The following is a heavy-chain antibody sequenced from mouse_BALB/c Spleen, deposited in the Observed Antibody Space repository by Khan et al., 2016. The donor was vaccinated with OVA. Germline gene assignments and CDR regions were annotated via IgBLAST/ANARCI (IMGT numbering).Heavy chain of an antibody. J-gene: IGHJ3*01. CDR2: IYPGIGNT. Sequence: QVQLQQSGAELARPGASVKLSCKASGYTFTDYYINWVRQRTGQGLEWIGDIYPGIGNTYYNEKFKGKATLTADKSSSTAYMQLSSLTSEDSAVYFCARSGTGSFLYWGQGTLVIVSA. V-gene: IGHV1-77*01. CDR1: GYTFTDYY. D-gene: IGHD4-1*01. CDR3: ARSGTGSFLY.